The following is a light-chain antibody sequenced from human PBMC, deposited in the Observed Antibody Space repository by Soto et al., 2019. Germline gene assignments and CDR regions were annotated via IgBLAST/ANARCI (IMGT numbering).Light chain of an antibody. CDR1: SSDVGGYNY. J-gene: IGLJ2*01. Sequence: QSALTQPPSASGSPGQSVTISCTGTSSDVGGYNYVSWYQQHPGKAPKLMIYEASKRPSGVPDRFSGSKSGNTASLTVSGLQAEDESDYYCSSYAGSNVVFGGGTKLTAL. CDR3: SSYAGSNVV. V-gene: IGLV2-8*01. CDR2: EAS.